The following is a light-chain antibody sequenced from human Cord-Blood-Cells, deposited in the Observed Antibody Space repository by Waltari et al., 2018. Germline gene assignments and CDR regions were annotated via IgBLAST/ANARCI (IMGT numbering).Light chain of an antibody. J-gene: IGLJ3*02. V-gene: IGLV2-23*02. CDR1: SSDVGRYNL. CDR2: EVS. CDR3: CSYAGSSTLV. Sequence: QSALTQPASESGSPGQSITISCTGTSSDVGRYNLVSWYQQPPGKAPTLMIYEVSKRPSGVSNRFSGSKSGNTASLTISGLQAEDEADYYCCSYAGSSTLVFGGGTKLTVL.